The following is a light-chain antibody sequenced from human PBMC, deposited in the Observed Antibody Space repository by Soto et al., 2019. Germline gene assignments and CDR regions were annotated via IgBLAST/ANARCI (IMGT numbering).Light chain of an antibody. Sequence: EIVMTQSPATLSVSSGEIATLSCRASQSVSSNLAWYQQKPGQAPRLLIYGASTRATGIPARFSGSGSGTEFTLTISSLQSEDFAVYYCQQYNNWPPATFGQGTRLEI. CDR3: QQYNNWPPAT. J-gene: IGKJ5*01. CDR2: GAS. CDR1: QSVSSN. V-gene: IGKV3-15*01.